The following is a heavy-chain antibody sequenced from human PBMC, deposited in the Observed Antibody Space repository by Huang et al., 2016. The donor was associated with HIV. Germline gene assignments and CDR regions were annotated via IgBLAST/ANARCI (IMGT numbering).Heavy chain of an antibody. J-gene: IGHJ6*02. CDR3: ARLDTARNYYYYGLDV. D-gene: IGHD5-18*01. CDR1: GYSFAKYW. V-gene: IGHV5-51*01. Sequence: EEQLVQSRAEVKKPGESLKISCEGSGYSFAKYWIGWVRQMPGKGLEWWGIIYPDDSDTRYSPSFQGQVSISADKSISTAYLQWSSLKASDTAMYYCARLDTARNYYYYGLDVWGQGTSVIVSS. CDR2: IYPDDSDT.